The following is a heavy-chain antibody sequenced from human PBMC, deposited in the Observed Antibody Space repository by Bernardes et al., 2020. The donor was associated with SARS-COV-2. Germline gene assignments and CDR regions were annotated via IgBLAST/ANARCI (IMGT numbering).Heavy chain of an antibody. CDR2: ISAYNGNT. CDR1: GYTFTSYG. D-gene: IGHD2-2*02. V-gene: IGHV1-18*01. J-gene: IGHJ4*02. Sequence: ASVKVSCKASGYTFTSYGISWVRQAPGQGLEWMGWISAYNGNTNYAQKLQGRVTMTTDTSTSTAYMELRSLRSDDTAVYYCARDPGYCSSTSCYTKDYFDYWGQGTLVTVSS. CDR3: ARDPGYCSSTSCYTKDYFDY.